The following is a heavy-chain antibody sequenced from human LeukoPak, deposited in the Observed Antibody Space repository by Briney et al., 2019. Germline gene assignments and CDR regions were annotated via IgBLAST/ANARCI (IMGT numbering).Heavy chain of an antibody. D-gene: IGHD3-9*01. J-gene: IGHJ4*02. CDR1: GGSFSGYY. CDR2: INHSGST. CDR3: ARVHRAYDILTGYYDSDFDY. Sequence: PSETLSLTCAVYGGSFSGYYWSWIRQPPGKGLEWIGEINHSGSTNYNPSLKSRVTMSVDTSKNQFSLKLSSVTAADTAVYYCARVHRAYDILTGYYDSDFDYWGQGTLVTVSS. V-gene: IGHV4-34*01.